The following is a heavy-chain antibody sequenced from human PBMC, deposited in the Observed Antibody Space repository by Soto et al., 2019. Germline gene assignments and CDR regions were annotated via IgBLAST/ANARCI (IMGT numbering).Heavy chain of an antibody. CDR3: AKEIFTGSGAAFDV. CDR1: GFTFSDYY. J-gene: IGHJ3*01. CDR2: RSPHTTNT. V-gene: IGHV3-11*06. D-gene: IGHD1-26*01. Sequence: QAQLVESGGDLVEPGGSLRLSCVASGFTFSDYYMTWIRQALGKGLEWVTHRSPHTTNTNYAASVKGRFTISRDNAMRSLYLQMNSLTVEDTAVYYCAKEIFTGSGAAFDVWGPGTRVTVSS.